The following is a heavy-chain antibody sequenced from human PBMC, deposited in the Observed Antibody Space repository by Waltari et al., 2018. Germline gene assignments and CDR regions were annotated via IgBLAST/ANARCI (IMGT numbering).Heavy chain of an antibody. CDR1: GFTFSSYA. CDR2: ISSNGGIT. V-gene: IGHV3-64*01. Sequence: EVQLVESGGGLVQPGGSLRLSCAASGFTFSSYAMHWVRQAPGKGLEYVSAISSNGGITYYSNSVNGTFTISRDNSKNTLYLQMGSLRAEDMAVYYCASDRANCGGDCSSDAFDIWGQGTMVTVSS. D-gene: IGHD2-21*01. J-gene: IGHJ3*02. CDR3: ASDRANCGGDCSSDAFDI.